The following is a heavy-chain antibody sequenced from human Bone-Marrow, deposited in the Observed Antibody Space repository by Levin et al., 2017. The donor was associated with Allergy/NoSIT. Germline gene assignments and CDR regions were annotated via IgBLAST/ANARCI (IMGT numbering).Heavy chain of an antibody. CDR1: GVPISSSTFY. D-gene: IGHD4-23*01. Sequence: SETLSLTCNVSGVPISSSTFYWGWVRQPPGKGLEWIGSIYYSGSTYYNPSLQSRVTISVDTSQNLFSLKVHSVTSADTAMYFCARRRELPNYYYDGIDVWGQGTAVTVSS. CDR2: IYYSGST. CDR3: ARRRELPNYYYDGIDV. J-gene: IGHJ6*02. V-gene: IGHV4-39*02.